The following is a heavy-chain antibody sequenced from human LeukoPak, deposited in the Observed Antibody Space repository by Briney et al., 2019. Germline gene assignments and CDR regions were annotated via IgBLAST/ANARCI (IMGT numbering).Heavy chain of an antibody. Sequence: GSVQVSFKASGFTFTCYYMHWVRPAPGQGLEWMGWINPNSGGTNYAQKFQGWVTITRDTSISTAYMELSRLRSDDTAVYYCARAGIAAISFDYWGQGTLVTVSS. D-gene: IGHD6-13*01. CDR2: INPNSGGT. CDR1: GFTFTCYY. J-gene: IGHJ4*02. CDR3: ARAGIAAISFDY. V-gene: IGHV1-2*04.